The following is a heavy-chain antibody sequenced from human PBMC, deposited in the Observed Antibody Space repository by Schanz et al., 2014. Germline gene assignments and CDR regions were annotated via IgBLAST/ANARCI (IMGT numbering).Heavy chain of an antibody. V-gene: IGHV3-23*01. CDR2: MNESHSTI. CDR1: GFTLSNYA. D-gene: IGHD4-17*01. CDR3: ARKMKLGVYGGKGHDSLDI. Sequence: EMQLLESGGGLAQPGGSLRLSCAASGFTLSNYAMSWVRQARGKGLEWVSAMNESHSTIYYADSVRGRFTISRDNAENTLFLQMNSLRAEDAAVYYWARKMKLGVYGGKGHDSLDIWGQGTMVTVSS. J-gene: IGHJ3*02.